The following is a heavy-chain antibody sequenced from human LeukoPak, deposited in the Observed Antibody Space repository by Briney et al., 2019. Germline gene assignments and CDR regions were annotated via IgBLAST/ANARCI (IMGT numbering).Heavy chain of an antibody. CDR2: ISYDGSNK. D-gene: IGHD2-2*01. CDR3: AREPQLLYYYYYMDV. CDR1: GFTFSSYA. Sequence: GGSLRLSCAASGFTFSSYAMHWVRQAPGKGLEWVAVISYDGSNKYYADSVKGRFTISRDNSKNTLYLQMNSLRADDTAVYYCAREPQLLYYYYYMDVWGKGTTVTVSS. J-gene: IGHJ6*03. V-gene: IGHV3-30*04.